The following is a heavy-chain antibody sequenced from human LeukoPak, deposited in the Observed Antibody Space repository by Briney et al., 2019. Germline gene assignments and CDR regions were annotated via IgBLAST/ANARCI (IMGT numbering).Heavy chain of an antibody. CDR1: GFTFSDYY. D-gene: IGHD3-3*01. Sequence: GGSLRLSCAASGFTFSDYYMSWIRQAPGKGLEWVSYISSSGSTIYYGDSVTGRFIISRDKAKISLYLQMNSLRAEDTAVYYCARDIAGYDFWSGYYFDYWGQGTLVTVSS. CDR2: ISSSGSTI. CDR3: ARDIAGYDFWSGYYFDY. V-gene: IGHV3-11*04. J-gene: IGHJ4*02.